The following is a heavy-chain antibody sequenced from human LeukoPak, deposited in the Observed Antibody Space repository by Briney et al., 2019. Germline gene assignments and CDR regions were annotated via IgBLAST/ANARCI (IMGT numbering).Heavy chain of an antibody. V-gene: IGHV4-38-2*02. D-gene: IGHD1-7*01. CDR1: GYSISSGYY. J-gene: IGHJ3*01. Sequence: HPSETLSLTCTVSGYSISSGYYWGWIRQPPGKGLEWIGSIYHSGSTYYNPSLKSRVTISVDTSKNQFSLKVNSVTAADTAVYYCARVGYNWNLWFDFWGQGTTVTVSS. CDR3: ARVGYNWNLWFDF. CDR2: IYHSGST.